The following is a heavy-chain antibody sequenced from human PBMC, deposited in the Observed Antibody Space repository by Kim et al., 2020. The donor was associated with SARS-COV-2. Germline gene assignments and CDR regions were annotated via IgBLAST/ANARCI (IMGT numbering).Heavy chain of an antibody. CDR1: GFTFSSYS. Sequence: GGSLRLSCAASGFTFSSYSMNWVRQAPGKGLEWVSSISSSSSYIYYADSVKGRFTISRDNAKNSLYLQMNSLRAEDTAVYYCARDLVVVAAESPHQVLYYYYGMDVWGQGTTVTVSS. J-gene: IGHJ6*02. D-gene: IGHD2-15*01. CDR2: ISSSSSYI. V-gene: IGHV3-21*01. CDR3: ARDLVVVAAESPHQVLYYYYGMDV.